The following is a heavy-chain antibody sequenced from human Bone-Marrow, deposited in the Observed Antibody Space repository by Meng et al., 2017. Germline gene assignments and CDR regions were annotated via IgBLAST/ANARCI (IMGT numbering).Heavy chain of an antibody. CDR3: AKDRCSGGSCYSLRGKFDY. V-gene: IGHV3-23*01. Sequence: GGSLRLSCAASGFTFSTYAMNWVRQAPGKGLEWVSGISGGGGGTYSADSVKGRFTISRDNSKNTLYLQMNSLRDEDTAVYYCAKDRCSGGSCYSLRGKFDYWGQGTLVTVSS. CDR2: ISGGGGGT. J-gene: IGHJ4*02. CDR1: GFTFSTYA. D-gene: IGHD2-15*01.